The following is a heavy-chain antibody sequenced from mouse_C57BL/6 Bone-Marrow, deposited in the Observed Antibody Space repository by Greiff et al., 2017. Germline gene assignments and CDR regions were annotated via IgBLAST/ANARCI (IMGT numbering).Heavy chain of an antibody. CDR1: GYTFTTYP. J-gene: IGHJ3*01. CDR3: ARKGGGYWAWFAY. V-gene: IGHV1-47*01. CDR2: FHPYNDDT. Sequence: QVQLKESGAELVKPGASVKMSCKASGYTFTTYPIEWMKQNHGKSLEWIGNFHPYNDDTKYNEKFKGKATLTVEKSSSTVYLELSRLTSDDSAVYYCARKGGGYWAWFAYWGQGTLVTVSA. D-gene: IGHD2-3*01.